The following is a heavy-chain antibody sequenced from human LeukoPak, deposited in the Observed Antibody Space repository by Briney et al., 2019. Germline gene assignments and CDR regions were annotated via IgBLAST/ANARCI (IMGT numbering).Heavy chain of an antibody. CDR3: ARDSFGVNAFSI. J-gene: IGHJ3*02. CDR1: GGSFSSSSYY. V-gene: IGHV4-39*07. D-gene: IGHD3-10*01. CDR2: IYYSGST. Sequence: SETLSLTCTVSGGSFSSSSYYWGWIRQPPGKGLAWIGSIYYSGSTYYNPSLKSRVTISVDTSKNQFSLKLSSVTAADTAVYYCARDSFGVNAFSIWGQGTVVTVSS.